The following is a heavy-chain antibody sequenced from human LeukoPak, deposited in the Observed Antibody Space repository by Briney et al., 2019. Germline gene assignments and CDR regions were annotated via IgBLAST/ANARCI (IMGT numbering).Heavy chain of an antibody. V-gene: IGHV3-30*18. CDR2: ISYDGSNK. Sequence: GGSLRVSCAASGFTFSSYGMHWVRQAPGKGLEWVAVISYDGSNKYYADSVKGRFTISRDNSKNTLYLQMNSLRAEDTAVYYCAKERERLLWFGELLKPLDYWGQGTLVTVSS. D-gene: IGHD3-10*01. CDR1: GFTFSSYG. J-gene: IGHJ4*02. CDR3: AKERERLLWFGELLKPLDY.